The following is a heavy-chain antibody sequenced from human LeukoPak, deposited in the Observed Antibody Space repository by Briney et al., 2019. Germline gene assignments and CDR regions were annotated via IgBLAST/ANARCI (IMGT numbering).Heavy chain of an antibody. Sequence: SETLSLTCIVSGASITSYYWSWLRQPPGKGLEWIGYVHYSGSTNYNPSLKSRVTISVDTSKTQFSLKLSSVTAADTAVYYCARHDYGATRDYWSQGTLVTVSS. CDR2: VHYSGST. D-gene: IGHD4-17*01. CDR1: GASITSYY. V-gene: IGHV4-59*08. CDR3: ARHDYGATRDY. J-gene: IGHJ4*02.